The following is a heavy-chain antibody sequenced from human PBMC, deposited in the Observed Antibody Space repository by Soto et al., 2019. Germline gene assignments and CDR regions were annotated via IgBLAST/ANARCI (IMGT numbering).Heavy chain of an antibody. V-gene: IGHV3-48*02. D-gene: IGHD6-25*01. CDR1: GFSVSDSS. Sequence: DVELVESGGGLVQPGGSLRLSCAVSGFSVSDSSVSWVRQAPGKGLEWVAFMSSGATARYYAASVRGRMTISGDTANNSVSLQMSSLRDEDTAVYSCTRPRGYNGNYSRLWGQGTLVTVSS. CDR3: TRPRGYNGNYSRL. CDR2: MSSGATAR. J-gene: IGHJ4*02.